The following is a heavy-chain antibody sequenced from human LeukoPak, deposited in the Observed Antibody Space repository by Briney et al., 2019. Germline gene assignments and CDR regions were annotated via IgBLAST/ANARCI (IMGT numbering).Heavy chain of an antibody. CDR2: ISGDGGST. Sequence: PGGSLRLSCAASGFTFDDYAMHWVRQAPGKGLEWVSLISGDGGSTYYADSVKGRFTISRDNSKNSLYLQMNSLRTEDTALYYCAKDTVGAIWLTWYYYYGMDVWGQGTTVTVSS. D-gene: IGHD1-26*01. CDR1: GFTFDDYA. V-gene: IGHV3-43*02. CDR3: AKDTVGAIWLTWYYYYGMDV. J-gene: IGHJ6*02.